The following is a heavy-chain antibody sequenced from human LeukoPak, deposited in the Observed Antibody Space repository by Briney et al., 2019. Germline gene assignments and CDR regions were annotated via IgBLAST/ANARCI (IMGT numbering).Heavy chain of an antibody. CDR2: IKSKADGATT. D-gene: IGHD2-2*01. Sequence: GGSLRLSCAASGFTFRNAWTSWVRQAPGKGLEWVGRIKSKADGATTDYAAPVKGRFTISRDDSKNTLYLQMNSLKTEDTAVYYCARDLGNKVCSTSCRGYWGQGTLVTVSS. J-gene: IGHJ4*02. V-gene: IGHV3-15*01. CDR1: GFTFRNAW. CDR3: ARDLGNKVCSTSCRGY.